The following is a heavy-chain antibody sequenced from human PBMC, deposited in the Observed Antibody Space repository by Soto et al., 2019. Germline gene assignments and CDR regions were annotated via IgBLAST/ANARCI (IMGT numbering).Heavy chain of an antibody. CDR3: TVVPASDAFDI. D-gene: IGHD2-2*01. V-gene: IGHV1-46*02. CDR1: AYTLNSYA. J-gene: IGHJ3*02. CDR2: INPSGGNT. Sequence: ASVKVSCKACAYTLNSYAMHWVRQAPGQGLEWLGIINPSGGNTKYAQNFQGRVTMTSDTSTSTVYMELSSLRSEDTAVYYCTVVPASDAFDIWGQGTMVTVSS.